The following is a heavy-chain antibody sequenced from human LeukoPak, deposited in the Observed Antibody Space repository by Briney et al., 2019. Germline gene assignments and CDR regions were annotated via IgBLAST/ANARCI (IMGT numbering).Heavy chain of an antibody. CDR2: FDPEDGET. Sequence: GASVKVSCKASGYTFTGYYMHWVRQAPGKGLEWMGGFDPEDGETIYAQKFQGRVTMTEDTSTDTAYMELSSLRSEDTAVYYCATPRSGITIFGVVHPRGWWFDPWGQGTLVTVSS. V-gene: IGHV1-24*01. J-gene: IGHJ5*02. CDR1: GYTFTGYY. CDR3: ATPRSGITIFGVVHPRGWWFDP. D-gene: IGHD3-3*01.